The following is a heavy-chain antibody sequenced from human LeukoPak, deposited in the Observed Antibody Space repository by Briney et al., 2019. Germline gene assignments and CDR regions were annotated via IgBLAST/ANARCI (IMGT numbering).Heavy chain of an antibody. V-gene: IGHV3-30*18. Sequence: GTSLRLSCAASGFTFSSYGMHWVRQAPGKGLEWVTVIGTNKYYADSVKGRFTISRDNSMNMLYLQMDSLRPVDTAVYYCAKERGALSGYDGWGQGTLVTVSS. CDR1: GFTFSSYG. CDR2: IGTNK. D-gene: IGHD5-12*01. CDR3: AKERGALSGYDG. J-gene: IGHJ4*02.